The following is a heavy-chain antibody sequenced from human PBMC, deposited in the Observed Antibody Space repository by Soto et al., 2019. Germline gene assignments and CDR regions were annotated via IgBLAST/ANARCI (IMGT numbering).Heavy chain of an antibody. D-gene: IGHD3-9*01. J-gene: IGHJ4*02. CDR2: IWYDGSNK. CDR1: GFTFSSYG. Sequence: GGSLSLSCAASGFTFSSYGMHWVRQAPGKGLEWVAVIWYDGSNKYYADFVKGRFTISRDNSKNTLYLQMNSLRAEDTAVYYCASGGQGYDILTGYQSLGEDYWGQGTLVTVSS. CDR3: ASGGQGYDILTGYQSLGEDY. V-gene: IGHV3-33*01.